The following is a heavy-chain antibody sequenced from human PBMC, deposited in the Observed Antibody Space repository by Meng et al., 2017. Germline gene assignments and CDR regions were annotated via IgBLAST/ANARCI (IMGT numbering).Heavy chain of an antibody. CDR1: GFSLSTGGVG. J-gene: IGHJ4*02. CDR2: IYWDDDT. Sequence: QITLKESGPTLVKPTQTRTLTCTFYGFSLSTGGVGVGWIRQPPGKALEWLALIYWDDDTRYSPSLKSRLSITKDTSKNQVFLTMTNMDPVDTATYYCAHRSSAWAFDSWGQGTLVTVSS. V-gene: IGHV2-5*02. D-gene: IGHD7-27*01. CDR3: AHRSSAWAFDS.